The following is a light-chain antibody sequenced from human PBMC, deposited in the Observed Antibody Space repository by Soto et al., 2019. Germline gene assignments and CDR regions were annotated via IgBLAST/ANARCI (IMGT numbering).Light chain of an antibody. CDR1: QSLVYSDGNTY. J-gene: IGKJ5*01. Sequence: DVVMTQSPLSLPVTPGQPASISCRSSQSLVYSDGNTYLTWFQQRPGQSPRRLIYKVSKRDSGVPYRFRDTASGPDVTLKISRVEAEDVAIYYCLPGTHWPIPFGPGTRLEIK. V-gene: IGKV2-30*01. CDR3: LPGTHWPIP. CDR2: KVS.